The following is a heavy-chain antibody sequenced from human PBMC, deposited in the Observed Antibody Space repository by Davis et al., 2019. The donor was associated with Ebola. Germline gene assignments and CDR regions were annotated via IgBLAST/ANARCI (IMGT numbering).Heavy chain of an antibody. J-gene: IGHJ5*02. Sequence: ASVKVSCQASGYTFTSYGISWVRQAPGQGLEWMGWISAYNGSTNYAQKLQGRVTMTTDTSTSTAYLQWSSLKASDTAMYYCARLGGVPAAAIINWFDPWGQGTLVTVSS. CDR1: GYTFTSYG. D-gene: IGHD2-2*01. CDR3: ARLGGVPAAAIINWFDP. V-gene: IGHV1-18*04. CDR2: ISAYNGST.